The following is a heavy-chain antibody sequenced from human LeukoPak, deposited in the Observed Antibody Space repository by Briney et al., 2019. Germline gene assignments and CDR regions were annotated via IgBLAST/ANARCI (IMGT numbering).Heavy chain of an antibody. V-gene: IGHV3-23*01. CDR3: AKEPYGDYDTYYFDY. D-gene: IGHD4-17*01. Sequence: SGGSLRLSCAASGFTFSSYAMSWVRQAPGKGLEWVSAISGSGGSTYYADSVKGRFTISRDNSKNTLYPQMNSLRAEDTAVYYCAKEPYGDYDTYYFDYWGQGTLVTVSS. J-gene: IGHJ4*02. CDR1: GFTFSSYA. CDR2: ISGSGGST.